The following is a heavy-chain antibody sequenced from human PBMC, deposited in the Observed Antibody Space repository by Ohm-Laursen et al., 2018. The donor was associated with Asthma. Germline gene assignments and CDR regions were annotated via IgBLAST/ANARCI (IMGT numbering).Heavy chain of an antibody. CDR2: INPSGGST. J-gene: IGHJ4*02. CDR3: AKDEDCGGDCSQFDY. V-gene: IGHV1-46*01. CDR1: GYTFTSYY. Sequence: ASVKVSCKASGYTFTSYYMHWVRQAPGQGLEWVGIINPSGGSTSYAQKFQGRVTMARDTSTSTVYMELSSLRSEDTTVYYCAKDEDCGGDCSQFDYWGQGTLVTVSS. D-gene: IGHD2-21*01.